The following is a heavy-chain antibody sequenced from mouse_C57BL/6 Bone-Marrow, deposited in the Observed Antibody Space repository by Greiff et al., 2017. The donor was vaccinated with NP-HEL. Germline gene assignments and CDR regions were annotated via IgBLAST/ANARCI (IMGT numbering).Heavy chain of an antibody. CDR2: IYPGSGNT. J-gene: IGHJ2*01. V-gene: IGHV1-66*01. CDR1: GYSFTSYY. Sequence: QVQLQQSGPELVKPGASVKISCKASGYSFTSYYIHWVKQRPGQGLEWIGWIYPGSGNTKYNEKFKGKATLTADTSASTAYMQLSSLTSEDSAVYYCARRITPGDYFDYWGQGTTLTVSS. D-gene: IGHD2-4*01. CDR3: ARRITPGDYFDY.